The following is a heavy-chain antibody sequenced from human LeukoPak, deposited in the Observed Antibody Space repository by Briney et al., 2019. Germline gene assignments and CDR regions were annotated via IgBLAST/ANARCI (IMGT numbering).Heavy chain of an antibody. Sequence: GGSLRLSCTASGFIFGDYGMSWFRQAPGKGLEWVGFIRSRAYGGTTEYAASVEGRFTISREDSKNIAYLQMNSLRAEDTAVYYCAKDKYELLLADYFDYWGQGTLVTVSS. V-gene: IGHV3-49*03. J-gene: IGHJ4*02. CDR2: IRSRAYGGTT. CDR3: AKDKYELLLADYFDY. D-gene: IGHD3-22*01. CDR1: GFIFGDYG.